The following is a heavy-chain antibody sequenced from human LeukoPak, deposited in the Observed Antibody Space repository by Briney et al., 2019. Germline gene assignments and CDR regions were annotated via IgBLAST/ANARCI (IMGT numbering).Heavy chain of an antibody. Sequence: SETLSLTCTVSGGSISSYYWGWNQQPPGKGLEWIGYIYYSGSTTHNPSLKSRVTISVDTPKNQFFLKLSSVTAADTAVYYCARDKQPGDYWGQGTLVTVSS. D-gene: IGHD5-18*01. CDR1: GGSISSYY. V-gene: IGHV4-59*01. J-gene: IGHJ4*02. CDR3: ARDKQPGDY. CDR2: IYYSGST.